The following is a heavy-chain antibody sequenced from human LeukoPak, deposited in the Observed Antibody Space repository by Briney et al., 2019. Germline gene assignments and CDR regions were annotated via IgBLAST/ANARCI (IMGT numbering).Heavy chain of an antibody. CDR1: GGSFSGYY. CDR2: INHSGST. Sequence: SETLSLTCAVYGGSFSGYYWSWIRQPPGKGLEWIGEINHSGSTNYNPSLKSRVTISVDTSKNQFSLKLSSVTAADTAVYYCARARGGIQFGYWGQGTLVTVSS. V-gene: IGHV4-34*01. D-gene: IGHD3-16*01. CDR3: ARARGGIQFGY. J-gene: IGHJ4*02.